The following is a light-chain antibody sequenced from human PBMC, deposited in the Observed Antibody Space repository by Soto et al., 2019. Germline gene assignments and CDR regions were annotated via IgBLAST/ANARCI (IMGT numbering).Light chain of an antibody. J-gene: IGKJ2*01. CDR3: QQYVSSPYT. V-gene: IGKV3-20*01. CDR1: QSVSSSD. CDR2: GAS. Sequence: EIVLTQSPGTLSLSPGERATLSCRSSQSVSSSDLAWYQQKPGQAPRLLNYGASSRATGIPDRFSGSGSGTDFTLTISRLEPEDFAVDYCQQYVSSPYTFGQGTKLEIK.